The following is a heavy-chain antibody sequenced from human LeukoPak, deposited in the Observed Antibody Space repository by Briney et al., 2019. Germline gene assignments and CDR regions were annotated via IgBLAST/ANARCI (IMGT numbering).Heavy chain of an antibody. CDR3: AKLGGYTYGPYYFDY. D-gene: IGHD5-18*01. CDR2: ISYDGSDK. J-gene: IGHJ4*02. CDR1: GFAFSSFG. Sequence: GGSLRLSCAASGFAFSSFGMHWVRQAPGKGLQWVADISYDGSDKNYADSVKGRFTISRDNTKNTLYLQMNSLRTEDTALYYCAKLGGYTYGPYYFDYWGQGILVTVSS. V-gene: IGHV3-30*18.